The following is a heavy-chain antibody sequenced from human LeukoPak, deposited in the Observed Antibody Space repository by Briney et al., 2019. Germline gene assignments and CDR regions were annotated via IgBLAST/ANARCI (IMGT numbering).Heavy chain of an antibody. CDR2: IQYDSRNR. D-gene: IGHD3-10*01. CDR1: GFDFRKRG. CDR3: IKGAKGDVFDI. Sequence: GGSLRLSCAASGFDFRKRGIHWVRQAPGKGLEWVSFIQYDSRNRYYGTSVRGRFTISRDNDKNTVFLQMNSLRVEDTGVYYCIKGAKGDVFDIWGPGTTVIVSS. J-gene: IGHJ3*02. V-gene: IGHV3-30*02.